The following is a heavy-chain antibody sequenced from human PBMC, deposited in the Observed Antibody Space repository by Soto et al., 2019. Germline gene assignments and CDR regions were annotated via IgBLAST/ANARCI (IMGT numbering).Heavy chain of an antibody. J-gene: IGHJ4*02. V-gene: IGHV4-30-4*01. Sequence: SETLSLTCTVSGGSISSGTYYWSWIRQSPGKGLEWIGYIYHSGSSQYNPSLRSRVTISIDTSKNQFSLELRSVTAADTAVYYCARDLLDTTVDYYFDYWGPGRLVTVSS. CDR2: IYHSGSS. D-gene: IGHD4-17*01. CDR1: GGSISSGTYY. CDR3: ARDLLDTTVDYYFDY.